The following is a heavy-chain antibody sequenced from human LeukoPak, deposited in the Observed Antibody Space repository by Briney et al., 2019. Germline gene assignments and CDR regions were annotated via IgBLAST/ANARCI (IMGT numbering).Heavy chain of an antibody. CDR3: TTQSHMDV. CDR2: IKKKTDGETT. Sequence: GGSLRLSCAASGFTFSNAWMSWVRQAPGKGPEWVGRIKKKTDGETTDYAAPVKGGFIISRDDSKNTLYLQMNSLKTADTAVYYCTTQSHMDVWGKGTTVNVSS. CDR1: GFTFSNAW. J-gene: IGHJ6*03. V-gene: IGHV3-15*01.